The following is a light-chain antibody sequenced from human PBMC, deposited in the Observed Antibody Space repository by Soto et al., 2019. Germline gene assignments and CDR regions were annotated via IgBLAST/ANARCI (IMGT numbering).Light chain of an antibody. V-gene: IGKV3-20*01. CDR3: QQYGSSPGT. CDR1: QSVSYY. J-gene: IGKJ5*01. Sequence: EIVLTQSPCTLYLSPGERATLSCRASQSVSYYLAWYQQKPGQAPRLLIYDASSRATGVPDRFSGSGSGTDFTLTISRLEPEDFAVYYCQQYGSSPGTFGQGTRLEIK. CDR2: DAS.